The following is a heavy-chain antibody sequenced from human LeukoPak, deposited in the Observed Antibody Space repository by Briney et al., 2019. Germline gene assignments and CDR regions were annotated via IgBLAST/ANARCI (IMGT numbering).Heavy chain of an antibody. Sequence: GGSLRLSCAAAGFTFSSYGMHWVRQAPGKGLEWVAFIHFDGRTKYSGHSVQGRFPISRDNSRNILYLQMNNLRPEDTAFYYCAKDQCTRTSCDGYPGYWGQGTLVTVSS. J-gene: IGHJ4*02. D-gene: IGHD2-2*01. CDR1: GFTFSSYG. V-gene: IGHV3-30*02. CDR3: AKDQCTRTSCDGYPGY. CDR2: IHFDGRTK.